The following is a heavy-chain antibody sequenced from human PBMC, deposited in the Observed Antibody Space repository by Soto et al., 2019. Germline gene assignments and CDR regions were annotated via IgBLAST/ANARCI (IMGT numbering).Heavy chain of an antibody. J-gene: IGHJ4*02. CDR2: TSYTGNT. V-gene: IGHV4-59*12. CDR1: GGSITSYH. Sequence: SETLSLTCIVSGGSITSYHWSWIRQFPGKGLEWIAYTSYTGNTNYNPSLKSRVTISRDNAKNTVYLQITSLTAEDTAVYYCARDRSYTTDYWGQGTLVTVS. D-gene: IGHD1-26*01. CDR3: ARDRSYTTDY.